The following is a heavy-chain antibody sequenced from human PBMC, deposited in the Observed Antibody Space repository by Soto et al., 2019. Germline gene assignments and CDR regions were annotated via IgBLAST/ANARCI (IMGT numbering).Heavy chain of an antibody. V-gene: IGHV3-33*01. CDR2: IWYDGSNK. Sequence: PGGSLRLSCAASGFTFSSYGMHWVRQAPGKGLEWVAAIWYDGSNKYYADSVKGRFTISRDNSKNTLYLQMNSLRAEDTAVYYCASSYGDYEDYFDYWGQGTLVTVSS. CDR1: GFTFSSYG. CDR3: ASSYGDYEDYFDY. J-gene: IGHJ4*02. D-gene: IGHD4-17*01.